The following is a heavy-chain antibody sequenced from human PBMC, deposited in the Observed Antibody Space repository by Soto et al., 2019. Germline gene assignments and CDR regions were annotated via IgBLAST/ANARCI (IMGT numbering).Heavy chain of an antibody. V-gene: IGHV3-23*01. CDR3: AKNKGAGAGTLHYYYGMVV. CDR2: NSGGGGST. Sequence: GGSLSLSFPASGLTFTSYAMAGARQAPGKGLEWLSANSGGGGSTYYTASEKGRFTISGGNSKNTLYLQMNSLRAEDTAVDYCAKNKGAGAGTLHYYYGMVVSGQGAKVTVSS. CDR1: GLTFTSYA. D-gene: IGHD6-13*01. J-gene: IGHJ6*02.